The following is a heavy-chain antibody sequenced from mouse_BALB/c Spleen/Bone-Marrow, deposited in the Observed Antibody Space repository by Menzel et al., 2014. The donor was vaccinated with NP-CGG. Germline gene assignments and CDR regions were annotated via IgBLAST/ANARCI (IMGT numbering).Heavy chain of an antibody. V-gene: IGHV7-3*02. CDR3: ARDDYYAMDY. CDR2: IRNKANGYTT. J-gene: IGHJ4*01. Sequence: EVQLVESGGGSVQPGGSLRLSCATSGFTFTDYYMSWVRQPPGKALEWLGFIRNKANGYTTEYSASVKGRFTISRDNSQSILYLQMNTLRAEGSATYYCARDDYYAMDYWGQGTSVTVSS. CDR1: GFTFTDYY.